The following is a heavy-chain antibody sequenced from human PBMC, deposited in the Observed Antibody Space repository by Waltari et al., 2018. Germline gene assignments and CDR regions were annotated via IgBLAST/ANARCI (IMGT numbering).Heavy chain of an antibody. Sequence: QVQLQESGPGLVKPSQTLSLTCPVSGGSISSGSYYWSWIRQPAGKGLEWIGRIYTSGSTNYNPSLKSRVTISVDTSKNQFSLKLSSVTAADTAVYYCARVGRRGYSSSWVDYWGQGTLVTVSS. CDR1: GGSISSGSYY. D-gene: IGHD6-13*01. CDR2: IYTSGST. V-gene: IGHV4-61*02. J-gene: IGHJ4*02. CDR3: ARVGRRGYSSSWVDY.